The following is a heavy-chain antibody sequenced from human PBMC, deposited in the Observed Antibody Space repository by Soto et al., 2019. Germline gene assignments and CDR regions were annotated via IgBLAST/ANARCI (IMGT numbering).Heavy chain of an antibody. CDR3: ARDRAFAVDTAMVDY. D-gene: IGHD5-18*01. CDR1: GYTFTSYG. CDR2: ISAYNGNT. V-gene: IGHV1-18*01. J-gene: IGHJ4*02. Sequence: QVQLVQSGAEVKKPGASVKVSCKASGYTFTSYGISWVRQAPGQGLEWMGWISAYNGNTNYAQKLQGRVNMTTDTTRRTGYIELRSLRSDDTAVYYCARDRAFAVDTAMVDYWGQGTLVTVSS.